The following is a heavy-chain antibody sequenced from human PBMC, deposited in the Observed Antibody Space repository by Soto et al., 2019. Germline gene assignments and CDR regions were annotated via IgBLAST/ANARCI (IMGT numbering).Heavy chain of an antibody. CDR2: IYSGGST. CDR3: ASLLLNYYGSGTDY. J-gene: IGHJ4*02. D-gene: IGHD3-10*01. Sequence: PGGSLRLSCAASGFTVSSNYMSWVRQAPGKGLEWVSVIYSGGSTYYEDSVKGRSTISRDNSKNTLYLQMNSLRAEDTAVYYCASLLLNYYGSGTDYWGQGTLVTVS. V-gene: IGHV3-66*01. CDR1: GFTVSSNY.